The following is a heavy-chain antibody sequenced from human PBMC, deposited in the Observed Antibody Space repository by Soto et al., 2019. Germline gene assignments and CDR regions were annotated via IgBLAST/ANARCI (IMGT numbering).Heavy chain of an antibody. Sequence: ASVKVSCKASGGTFSTCAITWVRQAPGQGLEWMGGIIPVFGTTNYAQKFQGRVTITADESTSTAYMELSSLRSEDTAVYYCARAIEEYYYDNSGYYSGYWGQGTLVTVSS. D-gene: IGHD3-22*01. J-gene: IGHJ4*02. CDR1: GGTFSTCA. CDR2: IIPVFGTT. V-gene: IGHV1-69*13. CDR3: ARAIEEYYYDNSGYYSGY.